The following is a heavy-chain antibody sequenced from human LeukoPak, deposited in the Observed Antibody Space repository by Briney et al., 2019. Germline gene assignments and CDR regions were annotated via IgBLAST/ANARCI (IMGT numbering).Heavy chain of an antibody. D-gene: IGHD1-26*01. Sequence: GGSLRLSCAASGFTFSSYAMSWVRQAPGKGLEWVSAISGSGGSTYYADSVKGRFTISRDNSKNTLYLQMNSLRAEDSAVYYCAKDRYDYSGSYWVQFDYWGQGTLVTVSS. CDR2: ISGSGGST. CDR3: AKDRYDYSGSYWVQFDY. V-gene: IGHV3-23*01. CDR1: GFTFSSYA. J-gene: IGHJ4*02.